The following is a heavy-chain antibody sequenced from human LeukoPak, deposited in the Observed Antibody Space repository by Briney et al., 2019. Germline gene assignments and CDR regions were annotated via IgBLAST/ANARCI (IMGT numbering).Heavy chain of an antibody. J-gene: IGHJ4*02. Sequence: GSLRLSCAASGFTFSRYTMHWVRQAPGKGLEWVALFSYDGRTTHYGDSVKGRFTISRDNPKNSLYLQMNSLRTEDTAVYYCARAKEGFSGYDYLFDYWGQGTLVTVSS. V-gene: IGHV3-30*04. CDR1: GFTFSRYT. D-gene: IGHD5-12*01. CDR2: FSYDGRTT. CDR3: ARAKEGFSGYDYLFDY.